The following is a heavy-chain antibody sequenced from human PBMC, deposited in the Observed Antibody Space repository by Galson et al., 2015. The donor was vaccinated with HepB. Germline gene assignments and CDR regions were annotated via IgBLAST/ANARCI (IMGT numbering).Heavy chain of an antibody. CDR2: IIPIFGTA. J-gene: IGHJ4*02. CDR3: ARATYYYDSSGYYYPDY. Sequence: SVKVSCKASGGTFSSYAISWVRQAPGQGLEWMGGIIPIFGTANYAQKFQGRVTITADESTSTAYMELSSLRSEDTAVYYCARATYYYDSSGYYYPDYWGQGTLVTVSS. V-gene: IGHV1-69*13. D-gene: IGHD3-22*01. CDR1: GGTFSSYA.